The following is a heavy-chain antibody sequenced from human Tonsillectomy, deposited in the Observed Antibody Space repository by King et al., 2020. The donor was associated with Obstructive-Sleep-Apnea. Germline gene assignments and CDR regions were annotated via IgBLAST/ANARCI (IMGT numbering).Heavy chain of an antibody. D-gene: IGHD2-2*01. V-gene: IGHV4-34*01. CDR2: INHSGST. J-gene: IGHJ5*02. CDR1: GGSFSGYY. CDR3: ASAKGYCSSTSGYPREFDP. Sequence: VQLQQWGAGLLKPSETLSLTCAVYGGSFSGYYWSWIRQPPGKGLEWIGEINHSGSTNYNPSLKSRVTIAVDTSKNKFSLKLSSVTAADTAVYYCASAKGYCSSTSGYPREFDPWGQGTLVTVSS.